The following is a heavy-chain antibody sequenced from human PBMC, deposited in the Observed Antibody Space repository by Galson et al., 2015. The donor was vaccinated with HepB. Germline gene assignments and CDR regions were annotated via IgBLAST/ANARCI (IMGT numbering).Heavy chain of an antibody. CDR1: GFTFSSYT. D-gene: IGHD3-10*01. CDR3: ARVYFGSGSSSAYWYFDL. Sequence: SLRLSCAASGFTFSSYTVNWVRQAPGKGLESVSYISSTGTPMYYADSAKGRFTISRDNAQNSLYLQMNSLRDEDTAVYYCARVYFGSGSSSAYWYFDLWGRGALVTVSS. J-gene: IGHJ2*01. CDR2: ISSTGTPM. V-gene: IGHV3-48*02.